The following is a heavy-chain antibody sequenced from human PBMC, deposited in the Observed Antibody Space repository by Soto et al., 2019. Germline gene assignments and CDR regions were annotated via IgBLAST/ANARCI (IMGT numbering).Heavy chain of an antibody. CDR3: ARGRVVVITPYFDY. D-gene: IGHD3-22*01. J-gene: IGHJ4*02. CDR2: IYSGGRN. CDR1: GGSISSFY. Sequence: PSETLSLTCTVSGGSISSFYWSWIRQPAGKGLEWIGRIYSGGRNNYNPSLKSRVTMSVDTSKNQFSLRLSSVTAADTAMYYCARGRVVVITPYFDYWGQGTLVTVSS. V-gene: IGHV4-4*07.